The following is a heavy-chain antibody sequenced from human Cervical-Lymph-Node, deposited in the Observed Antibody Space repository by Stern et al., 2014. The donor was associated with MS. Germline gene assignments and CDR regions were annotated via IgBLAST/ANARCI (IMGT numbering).Heavy chain of an antibody. CDR2: IYYSGGA. V-gene: IGHV4-59*01. CDR3: ARDVGMDS. D-gene: IGHD6-13*01. Sequence: QLQLQESGPGLVKPSETLSLTCSVSGVSITSSYWTWIRQPPGQGLERIGYIYYSGGANYNHSLKSRVTMSVDTSKSQFSLKLSSVTAADTAVYYCARDVGMDSWGQGTLVTVSS. CDR1: GVSITSSY. J-gene: IGHJ5*01.